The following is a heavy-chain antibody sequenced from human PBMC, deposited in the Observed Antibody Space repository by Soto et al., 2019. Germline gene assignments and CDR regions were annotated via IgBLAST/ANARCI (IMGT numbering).Heavy chain of an antibody. V-gene: IGHV5-51*01. Sequence: PGESLKISCKGSGYTFTNYWIGWVRQMPGKGLEWMGIIYPGDSDTKYNPSFQGQVTISADKSITTTYLRWTSLKASDTAIYNCAASIFYYGMDVWGQGTTVT. CDR3: AASIFYYGMDV. J-gene: IGHJ6*02. CDR1: GYTFTNYW. CDR2: IYPGDSDT.